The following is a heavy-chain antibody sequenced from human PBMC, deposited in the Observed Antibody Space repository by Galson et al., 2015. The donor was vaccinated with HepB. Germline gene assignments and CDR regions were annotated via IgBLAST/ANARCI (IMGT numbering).Heavy chain of an antibody. D-gene: IGHD3-10*01. CDR2: ISAYNGNT. Sequence: SVKVSCKASGYTFTSYGISWVRQAPGQGLEWMGWISAYNGNTNYAQKLQGRVTMTTDTSTSTAYMELRSLRSDDTAVYYCARGGLTRGLGSWFDPWGQGTLVTVSS. CDR3: ARGGLTRGLGSWFDP. CDR1: GYTFTSYG. V-gene: IGHV1-18*01. J-gene: IGHJ5*02.